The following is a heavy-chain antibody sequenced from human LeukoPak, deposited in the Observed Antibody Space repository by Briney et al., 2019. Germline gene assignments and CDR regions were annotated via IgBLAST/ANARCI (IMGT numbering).Heavy chain of an antibody. J-gene: IGHJ5*02. CDR2: INAGNGNT. CDR1: GYTFTSYA. Sequence: ASVKVSCKASGYTFTSYAMHWVRQAPGQRLEWMGWINAGNGNTKYSQEFQGRVTITRDTSASTAYMELSSLRSEDTAVYYCARWGIRGVIHNWFDPWGQGPLVTVSS. CDR3: ARWGIRGVIHNWFDP. V-gene: IGHV1-3*03. D-gene: IGHD3-10*01.